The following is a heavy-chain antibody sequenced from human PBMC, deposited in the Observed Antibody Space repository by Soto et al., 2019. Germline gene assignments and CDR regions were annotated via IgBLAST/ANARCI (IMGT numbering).Heavy chain of an antibody. J-gene: IGHJ6*02. CDR1: GYTFNSYG. CDR3: AGAGKYYSGSGSPYCYGIDV. CDR2: ISGYNGNT. V-gene: IGHV1-18*04. Sequence: QVQLVQSGAEVKKPGASVKVSCKASGYTFNSYGVSWVRQAPGQGHEWMGWISGYNGNTNYAQKLQGRVTMTTDTSTSTAYMELRSLRSFDTAVYYCAGAGKYYSGSGSPYCYGIDVWGQGITGTVSS. D-gene: IGHD3-10*01.